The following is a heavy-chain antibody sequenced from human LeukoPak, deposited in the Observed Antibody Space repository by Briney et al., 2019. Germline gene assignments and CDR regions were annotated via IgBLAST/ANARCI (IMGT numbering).Heavy chain of an antibody. V-gene: IGHV5-51*01. CDR2: IYPDDSRT. CDR3: ARQGGLRFLECHN. CDR1: GYRFTKSW. J-gene: IGHJ4*02. D-gene: IGHD3-3*01. Sequence: GESLKISCKGSGYRFTKSWIGWVRQMPGKGLEWLGIIYPDDSRTRYSPSFQGQVTISVDKSITTAYLQWTSLKASDTAMYYCARQGGLRFLECHNWGQGTLVTVSS.